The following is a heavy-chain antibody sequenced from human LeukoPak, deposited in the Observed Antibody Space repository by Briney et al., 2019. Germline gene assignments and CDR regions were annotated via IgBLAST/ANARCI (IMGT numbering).Heavy chain of an antibody. Sequence: GGSLRLSCAASGFIFSSNWMSWVRQAPGKGLEWVANIKQDGSEEYYVDSVKGRFSISRDNAKNSLYLQMNSLRVEDAAVYYCARIGDYYDFWSGYYYFDKWGQGTLVTVSS. CDR2: IKQDGSEE. CDR3: ARIGDYYDFWSGYYYFDK. J-gene: IGHJ4*02. CDR1: GFIFSSNW. V-gene: IGHV3-7*01. D-gene: IGHD3-3*01.